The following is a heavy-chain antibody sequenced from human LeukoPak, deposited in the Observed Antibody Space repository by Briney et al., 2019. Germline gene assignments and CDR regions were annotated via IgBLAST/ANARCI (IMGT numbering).Heavy chain of an antibody. Sequence: GASVKVSCKASGYTFTSYGISWVRQAPGQGLEWMGWISAYNGNTNYAQKLQGRVTMTTDTSTSTAYMELRSLRSDDTAVYYCARVIFALYCSSTSCPFYYYMDVWGKGTTVTVSS. CDR1: GYTFTSYG. V-gene: IGHV1-18*01. J-gene: IGHJ6*03. D-gene: IGHD2-2*01. CDR2: ISAYNGNT. CDR3: ARVIFALYCSSTSCPFYYYMDV.